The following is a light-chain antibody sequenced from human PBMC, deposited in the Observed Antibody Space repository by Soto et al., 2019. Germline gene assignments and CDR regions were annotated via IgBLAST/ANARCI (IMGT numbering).Light chain of an antibody. Sequence: AIQMTQSPSSLSASVGDRVTITCRASQSISSYLNWYQQKPGKAPKLLIYDASSLESGVPSRFSGTGSGTEFTLTISSLQSEDFALYYCQQYNDWPLTFGQGTKVDIK. CDR2: DAS. J-gene: IGKJ1*01. CDR1: QSISSY. V-gene: IGKV1D-13*01. CDR3: QQYNDWPLT.